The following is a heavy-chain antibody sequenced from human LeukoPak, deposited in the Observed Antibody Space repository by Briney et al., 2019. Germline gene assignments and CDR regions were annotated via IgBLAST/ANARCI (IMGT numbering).Heavy chain of an antibody. CDR1: GGSFSGYY. V-gene: IGHV4-34*01. CDR2: INHSGST. CDR3: ARGTRGLGFGMDV. D-gene: IGHD3-10*01. J-gene: IGHJ6*02. Sequence: PSETLSLTCAVYGGSFSGYYWSWIRQPPGKGLEWIGEINHSGSTNYNPSLKSRVTISVDTSKNQFSLKLSSVTAADTAVYYCARGTRGLGFGMDVWGQGTTVTVSS.